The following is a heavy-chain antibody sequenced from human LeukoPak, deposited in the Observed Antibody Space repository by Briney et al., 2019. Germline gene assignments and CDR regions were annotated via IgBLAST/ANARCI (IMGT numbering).Heavy chain of an antibody. J-gene: IGHJ5*02. CDR2: ILSDGSST. D-gene: IGHD2-2*01. Sequence: GESLKISCAASGFTFSNYWMHWVRQTPGKGLVWVSRILSDGSSTNYADSVKGRFTVSRDNAQNTLYLQMNSLRAEDTAVYYCVRGYCSATSCYFSSSYNWFDPWGQGTLVTVSS. CDR3: VRGYCSATSCYFSSSYNWFDP. CDR1: GFTFSNYW. V-gene: IGHV3-74*01.